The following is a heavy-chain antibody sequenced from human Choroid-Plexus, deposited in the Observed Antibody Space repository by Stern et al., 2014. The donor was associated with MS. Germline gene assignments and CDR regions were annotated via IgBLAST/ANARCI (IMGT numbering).Heavy chain of an antibody. Sequence: VQLVESGGGVVQPGRPMRLSCVASGFTFAGCAMHWVRQAPGKGLEWVAGVSYDGSNKYYADSVKGRFTISRDNSQNTLYKQMSSLRPEDTAVYYCAKDRHYLTYFFDHWGQGSLVTVSS. CDR2: VSYDGSNK. V-gene: IGHV3-30*18. CDR1: GFTFAGCA. D-gene: IGHD2/OR15-2a*01. CDR3: AKDRHYLTYFFDH. J-gene: IGHJ5*02.